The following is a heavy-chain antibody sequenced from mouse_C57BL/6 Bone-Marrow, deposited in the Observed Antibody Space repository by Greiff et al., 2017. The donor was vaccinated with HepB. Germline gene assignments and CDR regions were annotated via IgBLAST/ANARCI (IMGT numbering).Heavy chain of an antibody. J-gene: IGHJ2*01. V-gene: IGHV1-55*01. CDR1: GYTFTSYW. Sequence: QVQLQQPGAELVKPGASVKMSCKASGYTFTSYWITWVKQRPGQGLEWIGDIYPGSGSTNYNEKFKSKATLTVDTSSSTAYMQLSSLTSEDSAVYYCARREIYYGNYFFDYCGQGTTLTVSS. CDR2: IYPGSGST. CDR3: ARREIYYGNYFFDY. D-gene: IGHD2-1*01.